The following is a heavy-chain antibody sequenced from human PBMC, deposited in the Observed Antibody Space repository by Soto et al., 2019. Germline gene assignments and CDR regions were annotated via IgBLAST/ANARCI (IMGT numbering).Heavy chain of an antibody. CDR2: ISGNGGST. Sequence: GGSLRLSCAASGFIFSSYDMSWVRQAPGKGLEWVSDISGNGGSTYYADSVKGRFTISRDNSKNTLYLQMNSLRAEDTAVYYCAKDGFITMIVVVISHFDYWGQGTLVTVSS. J-gene: IGHJ4*02. CDR1: GFIFSSYD. CDR3: AKDGFITMIVVVISHFDY. D-gene: IGHD3-22*01. V-gene: IGHV3-23*01.